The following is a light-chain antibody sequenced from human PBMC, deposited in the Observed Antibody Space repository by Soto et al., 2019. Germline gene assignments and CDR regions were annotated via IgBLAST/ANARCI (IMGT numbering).Light chain of an antibody. CDR3: SSYTSSSTYV. Sequence: QSALTQPASVSGSPGQSIAISCTGTCSDVGYYNYVSWYQQHPGKAPNVMIYDVNNRPSGVPDRFSGSKSGNTASLTISGLQAEDEADYYCSSYTSSSTYVFGTGTKLTVL. CDR1: CSDVGYYNY. CDR2: DVN. V-gene: IGLV2-14*01. J-gene: IGLJ1*01.